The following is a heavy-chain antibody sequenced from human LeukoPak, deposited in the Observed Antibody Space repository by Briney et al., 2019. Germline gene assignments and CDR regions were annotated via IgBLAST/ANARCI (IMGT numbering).Heavy chain of an antibody. CDR1: GGTFSSYA. CDR3: ARDQQGAFDI. V-gene: IGHV1-69*13. D-gene: IGHD6-13*01. Sequence: ASVKVSCKASGGTFSSYAISWVRQAPGQGLEWMGGITPIFGTANYAQKFQGRVTITADESTSTAYMELSSLRSEDTAVYYCARDQQGAFDIWGQGTMVTVSS. CDR2: ITPIFGTA. J-gene: IGHJ3*02.